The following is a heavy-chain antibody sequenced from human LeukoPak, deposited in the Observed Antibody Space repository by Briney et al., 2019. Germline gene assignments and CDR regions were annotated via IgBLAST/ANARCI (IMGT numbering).Heavy chain of an antibody. CDR3: ARGPVPAPRRGIYFDY. CDR2: IILNSGET. D-gene: IGHD2-2*01. J-gene: IGHJ4*02. V-gene: IGHV1-8*01. Sequence: ASVKVSRKASGYTFSSHHIYWLRQAPGQGLEWLGWIILNSGETFYAETFQGRLSITSDTSKTSTYMDLASLAPDDTAVYYCARGPVPAPRRGIYFDYWGQGSLITVSS. CDR1: GYTFSSHH.